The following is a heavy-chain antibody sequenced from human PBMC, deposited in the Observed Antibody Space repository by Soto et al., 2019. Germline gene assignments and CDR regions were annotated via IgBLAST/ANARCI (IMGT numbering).Heavy chain of an antibody. Sequence: SETLSLTCTVSGGSLTKYYWSWIRQPAGKGLEWIGRVSTSVNVVSKASLRSRLTMSVDTSKNQFSLRLTSVTAADTAVYYCARGYSYYDYWGRGTLVTVSS. J-gene: IGHJ4*02. V-gene: IGHV4-4*07. D-gene: IGHD4-4*01. CDR1: GGSLTKYY. CDR2: VSTSVNV. CDR3: ARGYSYYDY.